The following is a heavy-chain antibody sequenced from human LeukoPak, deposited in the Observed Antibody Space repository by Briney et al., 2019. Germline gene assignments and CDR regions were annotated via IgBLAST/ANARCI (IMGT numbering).Heavy chain of an antibody. CDR3: AAFYYSAFFDY. V-gene: IGHV3-11*03. CDR2: ISGSDSYT. J-gene: IGHJ4*02. CDR1: GFAFGDYY. Sequence: GGSLRLSCAASGFAFGDYYMGWIRQAPGKGLEWVSYISGSDSYTNCADSVKGRFTISRDNSKNSLYLQMNSLRAEDTAMYYCAAFYYSAFFDYWGLGTLVTVSS. D-gene: IGHD4/OR15-4a*01.